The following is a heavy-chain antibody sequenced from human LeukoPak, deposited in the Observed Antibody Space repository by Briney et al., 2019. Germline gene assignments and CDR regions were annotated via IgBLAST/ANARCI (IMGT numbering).Heavy chain of an antibody. V-gene: IGHV1-8*01. CDR1: GYTFTRYD. CDR3: ARGEYMYGDDIDY. CDR2: MNPDNGNT. D-gene: IGHD2/OR15-2a*01. J-gene: IGHJ4*02. Sequence: ASVKVSCKASGYTFTRYDINWVRQASGLGLGWMGWMNPDNGNTGYAQKFQGRITMTRHNTISTFFMELSSLTYEDPGVYFCARGEYMYGDDIDYWGQGTLVTVSS.